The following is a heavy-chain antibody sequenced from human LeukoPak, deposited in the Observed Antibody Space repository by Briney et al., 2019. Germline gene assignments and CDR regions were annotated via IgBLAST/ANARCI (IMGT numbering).Heavy chain of an antibody. V-gene: IGHV1-2*02. CDR2: INPNSGGT. CDR3: ARDSKYQLPLADY. J-gene: IGHJ4*02. Sequence: ASVKVSCKASGYTFTGYYMHWVRQAPGQGLEWMGWINPNSGGTNYAQKFQGRVTMTRDTSISTAYMELSRLRSDDTAVYYCARDSKYQLPLADYWGQGTLVTVSS. CDR1: GYTFTGYY. D-gene: IGHD2-2*01.